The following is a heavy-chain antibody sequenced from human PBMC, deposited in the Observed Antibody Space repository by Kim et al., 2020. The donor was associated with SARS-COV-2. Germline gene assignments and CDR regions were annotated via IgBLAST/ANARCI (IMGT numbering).Heavy chain of an antibody. D-gene: IGHD2-15*01. CDR3: TREGPSYCSGGTCYFKY. J-gene: IGHJ4*02. CDR1: GFTFSSYG. V-gene: IGHV3-33*01. Sequence: GGSLRLSCAASGFTFSSYGMHWVRQAPGKGLEWVAVIWYDGSNKYYADSVKGRFTISRDNSKNTLYLQMDSLRAEDTAVYYCTREGPSYCSGGTCYFKYWGQGILVTVSS. CDR2: IWYDGSNK.